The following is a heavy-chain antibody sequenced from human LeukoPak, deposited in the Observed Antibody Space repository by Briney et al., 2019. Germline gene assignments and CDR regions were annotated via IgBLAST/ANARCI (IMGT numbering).Heavy chain of an antibody. D-gene: IGHD6-13*01. CDR2: IITIFGTA. V-gene: IGHV1-69*06. CDR1: GGTFSSYA. CDR3: ARVDSSSWYVAFDY. Sequence: SVNVSCKASGGTFSSYAISWVRQAPGQELEWMGGIITIFGTANYAQKFQGRVTITADKSTSTAYMELSSLRSKDTAVYYCARVDSSSWYVAFDYWGQGTLVTVSS. J-gene: IGHJ4*02.